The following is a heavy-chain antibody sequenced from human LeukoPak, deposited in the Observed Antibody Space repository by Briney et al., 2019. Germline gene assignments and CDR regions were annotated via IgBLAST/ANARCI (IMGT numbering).Heavy chain of an antibody. Sequence: SSETLSLTCSVSGYSISGISYYWGWIRQPPGKGLEWIGKMYYSGSSYNNPSLESRVVISLDTSRNQFSLKLTSVTATDTAVYYCARQGAVGATGFDFWGQGILVTVSS. V-gene: IGHV4-39*01. D-gene: IGHD1-26*01. CDR1: GYSISGISYY. J-gene: IGHJ4*02. CDR2: MYYSGSS. CDR3: ARQGAVGATGFDF.